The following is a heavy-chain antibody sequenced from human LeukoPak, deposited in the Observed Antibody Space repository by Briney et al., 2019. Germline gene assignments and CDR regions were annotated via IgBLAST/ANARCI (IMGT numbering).Heavy chain of an antibody. CDR2: ISGSGGST. CDR1: GLTFSSYA. CDR3: AKSIMITFGGVIALGDAFDI. J-gene: IGHJ3*02. V-gene: IGHV3-23*01. Sequence: GGALRLSCAASGLTFSSYAMSWGRQAPGKVLEWVSAISGSGGSTYYADSVKGRFTVSRDNSKNTLDLQMNSLRAEDTHVYYCAKSIMITFGGVIALGDAFDIWGQGTMVTVSS. D-gene: IGHD3-16*02.